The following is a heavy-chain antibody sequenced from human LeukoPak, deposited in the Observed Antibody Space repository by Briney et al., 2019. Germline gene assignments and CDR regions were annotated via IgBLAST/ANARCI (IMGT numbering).Heavy chain of an antibody. V-gene: IGHV3-74*01. CDR2: IKTDGSST. Sequence: GGSLRLSCAASGFTFSSYWMHWVRQAPGKGLVWVSRIKTDGSSTYHADSVKGRFTLSRDNSKNTLYLQMNSLRAEDTAVYYCARRRAEDYDDFVHFDYWGQGTLVTVSS. J-gene: IGHJ4*02. CDR3: ARRRAEDYDDFVHFDY. CDR1: GFTFSSYW. D-gene: IGHD4-17*01.